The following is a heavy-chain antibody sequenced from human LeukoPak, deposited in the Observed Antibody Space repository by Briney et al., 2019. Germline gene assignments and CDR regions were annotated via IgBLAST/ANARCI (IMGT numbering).Heavy chain of an antibody. Sequence: WRSLRLSCAASGFTFSSYSIHWVRQAPGKGLEWVTVISADGRTQYYSDSVKGRFTISRDNSLNTLHLQMNSLRTGDTAVYYCAREFGHDRWYFDYWGQGALVTVSS. CDR3: AREFGHDRWYFDY. D-gene: IGHD5-12*01. CDR1: GFTFSSYS. V-gene: IGHV3-30*03. CDR2: ISADGRTQ. J-gene: IGHJ4*02.